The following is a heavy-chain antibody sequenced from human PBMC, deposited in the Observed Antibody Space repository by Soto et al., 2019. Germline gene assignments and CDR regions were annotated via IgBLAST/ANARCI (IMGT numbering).Heavy chain of an antibody. CDR3: ARNHGHSGSLIGY. V-gene: IGHV4-39*01. CDR1: GVSMSSSIYY. J-gene: IGHJ4*02. CDR2: IYYRGST. Sequence: SETLSLLCSVSGVSMSSSIYYVLWIRHHLGKGLEWIGSIYYRGSTYYNPSLKSRVTISVDTSKNQFSLKLSSVTAADTAVYYCARNHGHSGSLIGYWGQGTLVTVSS. D-gene: IGHD1-26*01.